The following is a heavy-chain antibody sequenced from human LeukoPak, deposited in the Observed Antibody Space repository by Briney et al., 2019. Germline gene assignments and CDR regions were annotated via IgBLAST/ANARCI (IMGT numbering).Heavy chain of an antibody. CDR2: TSSSSSYI. V-gene: IGHV3-21*01. CDR3: ARELEIAAAGSFDY. Sequence: GGSLGLSCAASGFTFSSYSMNWVRQAPGKGLEWVSSTSSSSSYIYYADLVKGRFTISRDNAKNSLYLQMNSLRAEDTAVYYCARELEIAAAGSFDYWGQGTLVTVSS. D-gene: IGHD6-13*01. CDR1: GFTFSSYS. J-gene: IGHJ4*02.